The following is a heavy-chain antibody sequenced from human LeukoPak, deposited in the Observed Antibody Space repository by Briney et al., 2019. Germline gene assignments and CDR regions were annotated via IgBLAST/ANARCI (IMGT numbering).Heavy chain of an antibody. Sequence: PGGSLRLSCAASGFTFSNYGFHWVRQAPGKGLEWVAFIRYDGSDKSYADSVKGRFTFSRDNSKNTVYLQMNTLRAEDTAIYYCATDFRWSCDYWGQGTLVTVSS. V-gene: IGHV3-30*02. CDR1: GFTFSNYG. D-gene: IGHD2-15*01. CDR3: ATDFRWSCDY. CDR2: IRYDGSDK. J-gene: IGHJ4*02.